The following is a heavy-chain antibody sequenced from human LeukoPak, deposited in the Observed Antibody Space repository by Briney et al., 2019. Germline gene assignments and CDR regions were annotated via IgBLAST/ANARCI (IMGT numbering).Heavy chain of an antibody. Sequence: GGSLRLSCAASGFTFSNAWMSWVRQAPGEGLEWVGHIKSKPDGGAIDYAAPVKGRFIISRDDSKDMLYLQMNSLKTEDTGVYYCTRDKLELRQFDYWGQGTLVTVSS. J-gene: IGHJ4*02. CDR3: TRDKLELRQFDY. CDR1: GFTFSNAW. V-gene: IGHV3-15*01. D-gene: IGHD1-26*01. CDR2: IKSKPDGGAI.